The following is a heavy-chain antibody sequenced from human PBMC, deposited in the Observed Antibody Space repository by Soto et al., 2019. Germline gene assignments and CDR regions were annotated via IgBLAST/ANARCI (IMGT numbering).Heavy chain of an antibody. CDR1: GGSFSGNY. CDR3: ARTIVVVPAAISRHDAFDI. J-gene: IGHJ3*02. CDR2: INHSGST. V-gene: IGHV4-34*01. D-gene: IGHD2-2*01. Sequence: QVQLQQWGAGLLKPSETLSLTCAVYGGSFSGNYWSWIRQPPGKGLEWIGEINHSGSTNYNPSLKGRVTISVETSKNQCSLKLSSVTAADTAVYYCARTIVVVPAAISRHDAFDIWGQGTMVTVSS.